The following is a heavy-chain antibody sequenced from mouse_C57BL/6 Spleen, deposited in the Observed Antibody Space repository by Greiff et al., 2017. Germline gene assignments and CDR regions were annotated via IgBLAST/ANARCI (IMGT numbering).Heavy chain of an antibody. Sequence: QVQLQQSGAELVRPGASVTLSCKASGYTFTDYEMHWVKQTPVHGLEWIGAIDPETGGTAYNQKFKGKAILTADKSSSTAYMELRSLTSEDSAVYYCTRGLGRGYFDYWGQGTTLTVSS. V-gene: IGHV1-15*01. D-gene: IGHD4-1*01. CDR2: IDPETGGT. CDR3: TRGLGRGYFDY. J-gene: IGHJ2*01. CDR1: GYTFTDYE.